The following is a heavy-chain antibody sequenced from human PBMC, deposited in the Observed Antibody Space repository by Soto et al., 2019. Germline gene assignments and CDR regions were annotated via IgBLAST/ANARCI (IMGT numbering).Heavy chain of an antibody. V-gene: IGHV4-59*08. CDR1: GGSISSYY. Sequence: SETLSLTCTVSGGSISSYYWSWIRQPPGKGLEWIGYIYYSGSTNYNPSLKSRVTISVDTSKNQFSLKLSSVTAADTAVYYCARESGRTYYMDVWGKGTTVTVSS. CDR2: IYYSGST. J-gene: IGHJ6*03. D-gene: IGHD1-1*01. CDR3: ARESGRTYYMDV.